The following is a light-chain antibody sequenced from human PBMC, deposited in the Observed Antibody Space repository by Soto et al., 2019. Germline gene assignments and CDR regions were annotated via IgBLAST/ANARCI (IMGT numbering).Light chain of an antibody. Sequence: EIVLTQSPGTLSLSPGERATLSCRASQSVSSSYLAWYQQKPGQAPRLLIYGASSRATGIPDRFSGSGSGTDFTLTISRLEPEDFAVYFCQQYGSSPVTFSQGTRLEIK. CDR3: QQYGSSPVT. CDR2: GAS. CDR1: QSVSSSY. J-gene: IGKJ5*01. V-gene: IGKV3-20*01.